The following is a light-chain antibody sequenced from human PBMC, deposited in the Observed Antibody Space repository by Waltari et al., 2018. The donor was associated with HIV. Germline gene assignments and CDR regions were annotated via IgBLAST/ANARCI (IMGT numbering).Light chain of an antibody. CDR2: GAV. Sequence: ELVMTQSPTTLSVSPGERATFSCRASRSIGTNLAWYQQKHGQTPRLLIYGAVTRAPGVPPRFSGGGSGTEFTLTISSLQSEDFAVYFCQQYDLWPPITFGQGTRLE. J-gene: IGKJ5*01. CDR3: QQYDLWPPIT. CDR1: RSIGTN. V-gene: IGKV3-15*01.